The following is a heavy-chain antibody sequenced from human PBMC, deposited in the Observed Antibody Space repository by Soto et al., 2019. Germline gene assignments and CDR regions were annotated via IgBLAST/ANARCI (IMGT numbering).Heavy chain of an antibody. V-gene: IGHV1-24*01. CDR2: FDPEDGET. D-gene: IGHD3-3*01. CDR3: ATVKGDDFWSGYYTGILWYFDR. J-gene: IGHJ2*01. Sequence: ASVKVSCKVSGYTLTGLSMHWVRQAPGKGLEWMGGFDPEDGETIYAQKFQGRVTMTEDTSTDTAYMELSSLRSEDTAVYYCATVKGDDFWSGYYTGILWYFDRWGRGTLVTVAS. CDR1: GYTLTGLS.